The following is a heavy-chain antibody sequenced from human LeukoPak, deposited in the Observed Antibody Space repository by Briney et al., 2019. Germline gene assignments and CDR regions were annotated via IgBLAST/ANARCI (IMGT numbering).Heavy chain of an antibody. D-gene: IGHD3-22*01. CDR3: AKGSSGYFADL. V-gene: IGHV3-23*01. Sequence: GGSLRLSCAASEFTFNNYGLSWVRQAPGKGLEWGAAISNECGGTMYAGLVEGRFNISRDNSKQTLFLKMNSLSAEDTALYYCAKGSSGYFADLWGQGTLVTVSS. CDR2: ISNECGGT. CDR1: EFTFNNYG. J-gene: IGHJ5*02.